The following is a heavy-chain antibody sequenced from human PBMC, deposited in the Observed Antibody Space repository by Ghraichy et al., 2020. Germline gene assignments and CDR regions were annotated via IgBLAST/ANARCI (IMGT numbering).Heavy chain of an antibody. CDR2: IYYSGST. J-gene: IGHJ4*02. CDR3: ARGRAAAGTHYFDY. CDR1: GGSVSSGSYY. Sequence: SETLSLTCTVSGGSVSSGSYYWSWIRQPPGKGLEWIGYIYYSGSTNYNPSLKSRVTISVDTSKNQFSLKLSSVTAADTAVYYCARGRAAAGTHYFDYWGQGTLVTVSS. D-gene: IGHD6-13*01. V-gene: IGHV4-61*01.